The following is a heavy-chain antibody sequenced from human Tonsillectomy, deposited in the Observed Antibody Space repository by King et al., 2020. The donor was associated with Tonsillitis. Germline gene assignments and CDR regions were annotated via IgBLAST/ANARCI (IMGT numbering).Heavy chain of an antibody. CDR2: ISCDGSTK. Sequence: VQLVESGGGVVQPGRSLRLSCAASGFTFSSYAIHWVRQAPGKGLEWVAVISCDGSTKHYADSVKGRFTISRDNTKNTLFLQMNSLRAEDTAVYYCARGCGCAPVESCYYV. J-gene: IGHJ6*03. D-gene: IGHD2-15*01. CDR3: ARGCGCAPVESCYYV. CDR1: GFTFSSYA. V-gene: IGHV3-30-3*01.